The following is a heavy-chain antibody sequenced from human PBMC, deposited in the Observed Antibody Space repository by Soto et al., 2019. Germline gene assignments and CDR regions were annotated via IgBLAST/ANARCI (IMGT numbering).Heavy chain of an antibody. CDR3: TRRISEIVVVPAALYGMEV. V-gene: IGHV3-73*01. Sequence: PGGSLRLSCAASGFTFSGSAMHWVRQASGKGLEWVGRIRSKANSYATAYAASVKGRFTISRDDSKNTAYLQMNSLKTEDTAVYYCTRRISEIVVVPAALYGMEVWGQGTTVTVSS. CDR2: IRSKANSYAT. J-gene: IGHJ6*02. CDR1: GFTFSGSA. D-gene: IGHD2-2*01.